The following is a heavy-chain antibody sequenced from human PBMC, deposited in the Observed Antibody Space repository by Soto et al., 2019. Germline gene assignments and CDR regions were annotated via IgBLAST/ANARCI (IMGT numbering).Heavy chain of an antibody. Sequence: QVQLQESGPGLVKPSQTLSLTCTVSGGSISSGDYYWSWIRQPPGKGLEWIGYIYYSGSTYYNPSLKSRVTISVDTSKNQFSLTLSSVTAADTAVYYCARDRGTTSFALPYIDYWGQGTLVTVSS. CDR2: IYYSGST. CDR3: ARDRGTTSFALPYIDY. CDR1: GGSISSGDYY. V-gene: IGHV4-30-4*01. D-gene: IGHD1-7*01. J-gene: IGHJ4*02.